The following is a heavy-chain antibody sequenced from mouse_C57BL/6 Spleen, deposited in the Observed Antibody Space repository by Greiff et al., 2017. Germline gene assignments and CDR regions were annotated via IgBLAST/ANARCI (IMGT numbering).Heavy chain of an antibody. J-gene: IGHJ2*01. CDR1: GYTFTSYW. V-gene: IGHV1-55*01. D-gene: IGHD4-1*01. Sequence: QVHVKQSGAELVKPGASVKMSCKASGYTFTSYWITWVKQRPGQGLEWIGDIYPGSGSTNYNEKFKSKATLTVDTSSSTAYMQLSSLTSEDSAVYYCARNWDGIDYWGQGTTLTVSS. CDR2: IYPGSGST. CDR3: ARNWDGIDY.